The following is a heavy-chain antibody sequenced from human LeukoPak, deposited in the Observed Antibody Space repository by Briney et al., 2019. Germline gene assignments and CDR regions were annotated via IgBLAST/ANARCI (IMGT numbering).Heavy chain of an antibody. CDR3: ASEWLPHEVFDY. D-gene: IGHD6-19*01. V-gene: IGHV4-39*07. J-gene: IGHJ4*02. CDR2: IYYSGST. Sequence: SETLSLTCTVSGGSISSSSYYWGWIRQPPGKGLEWIGSIYYSGSTNYNPSLKSRVTISVDTSKNQFSLKLSSVTAADTAVYYCASEWLPHEVFDYWGQGTLVTVSS. CDR1: GGSISSSSYY.